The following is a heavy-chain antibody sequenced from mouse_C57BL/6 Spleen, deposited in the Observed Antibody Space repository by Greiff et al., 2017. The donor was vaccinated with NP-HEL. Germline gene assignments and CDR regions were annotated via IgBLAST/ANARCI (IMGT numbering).Heavy chain of an antibody. Sequence: VQLQQSGPVLVKPGASVKMSCKASGYTFTDYYMNWVKQSHGKSLEWIGVINPYNGGTSYNQKFKGKATLTVDKSSSTAYMELNSLTSEDSAVYYCAREGYGSMDYAMDYWGQGTSVTVSS. J-gene: IGHJ4*01. CDR3: AREGYGSMDYAMDY. V-gene: IGHV1-19*01. CDR1: GYTFTDYY. D-gene: IGHD1-1*01. CDR2: INPYNGGT.